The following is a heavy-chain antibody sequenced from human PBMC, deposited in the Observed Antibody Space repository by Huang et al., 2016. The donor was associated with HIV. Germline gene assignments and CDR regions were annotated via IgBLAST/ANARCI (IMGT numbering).Heavy chain of an antibody. Sequence: EVQLVQSGVELKKPGESLKISCRASGYTFTHYWIGWVRPMPGKGLEWMETVYPADSYTRYSPSFQGQVTISADKSVNTAYLQWGGLKASDTAIYYCARFSHKRSTHESGFGYWGQGTLVTVSS. D-gene: IGHD2-2*01. J-gene: IGHJ4*02. CDR3: ARFSHKRSTHESGFGY. CDR2: VYPADSYT. CDR1: GYTFTHYW. V-gene: IGHV5-51*01.